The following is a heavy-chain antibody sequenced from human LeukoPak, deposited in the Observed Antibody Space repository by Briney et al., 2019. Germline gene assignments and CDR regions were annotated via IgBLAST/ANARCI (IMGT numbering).Heavy chain of an antibody. CDR1: GGSISSDDYY. V-gene: IGHV4-31*03. CDR3: ARALGGYDNWFDP. J-gene: IGHJ5*02. D-gene: IGHD5-12*01. CDR2: IYYSGST. Sequence: SETLSLTCTVSGGSISSDDYYWSWIRQHPGTGLEWIGYIYYSGSTYYNPSLKSRVTISVDTSKNQFSLKLSSVTAADTAIYYCARALGGYDNWFDPWGQGTLVTVSS.